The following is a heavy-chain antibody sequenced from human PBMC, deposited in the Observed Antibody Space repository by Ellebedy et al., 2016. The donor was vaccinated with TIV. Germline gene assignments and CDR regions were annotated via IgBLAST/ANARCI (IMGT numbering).Heavy chain of an antibody. D-gene: IGHD6-13*01. J-gene: IGHJ5*02. CDR1: GGSFSGYY. CDR2: INHSGST. CDR3: ARHPGYSSSWYNLGWFDP. V-gene: IGHV4-34*01. Sequence: MPSETLSLTCAVYGGSFSGYYWSWIRQPPGKGLEWIGEINHSGSTNYNPSLKSRVTISVDTSKNQFSLKLSSVTAADTAVYYCARHPGYSSSWYNLGWFDPWGQGTLVTVSS.